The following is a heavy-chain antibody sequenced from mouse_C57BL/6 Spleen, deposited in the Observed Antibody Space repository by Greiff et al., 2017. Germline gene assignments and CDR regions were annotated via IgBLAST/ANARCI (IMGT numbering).Heavy chain of an antibody. Sequence: EVKLMESGPGLVKPSQSLSLTCSVTGYSITSGYYWNWIRQFPGNKLEWMGYISYDGSNNYNPSLKNRISITRDTSKNQFFLKLNAVTTEDTATYYCARDGGYYPYYAMDYGGQGTSGTVSS. CDR3: ARDGGYYPYYAMDY. J-gene: IGHJ4*01. CDR2: ISYDGSN. CDR1: GYSITSGYY. D-gene: IGHD2-3*01. V-gene: IGHV3-6*01.